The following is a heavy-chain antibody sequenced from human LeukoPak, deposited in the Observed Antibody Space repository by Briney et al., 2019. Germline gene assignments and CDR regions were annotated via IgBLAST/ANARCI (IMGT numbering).Heavy chain of an antibody. Sequence: PSETLSLTCTVSGGSISSYYWSWIRQPAGKGLEWIGRIYTSGSTNYNPSLKSRVTMSVDTSKNQFSLKLSSVTAADTAVYYCARGGAATRIYYYYYMDVWGKGTTVTVSS. CDR3: ARGGAATRIYYYYYMDV. J-gene: IGHJ6*03. D-gene: IGHD2-15*01. V-gene: IGHV4-4*07. CDR2: IYTSGST. CDR1: GGSISSYY.